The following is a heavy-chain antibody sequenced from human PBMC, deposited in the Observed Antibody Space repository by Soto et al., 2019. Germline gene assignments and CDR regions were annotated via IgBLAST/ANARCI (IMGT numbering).Heavy chain of an antibody. CDR1: GYTFTGYY. J-gene: IGHJ4*02. CDR2: INPNSGGT. CDR3: ARDLRDSSSWSDFDY. V-gene: IGHV1-2*04. Sequence: ASVKVSCKASGYTFTGYYMHWVRQAPGQGLEWMGWINPNSGGTNYAQKFQGWVTMTRDTSISTAYMELSRLRSDDTAVYYCARDLRDSSSWSDFDYWGKGTLVTVSS. D-gene: IGHD6-13*01.